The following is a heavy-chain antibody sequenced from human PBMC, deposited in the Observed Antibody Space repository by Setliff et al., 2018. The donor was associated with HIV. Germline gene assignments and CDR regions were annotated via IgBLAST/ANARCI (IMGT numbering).Heavy chain of an antibody. CDR3: ATLKMATIYRDFDY. Sequence: SETLSLTCTVSGGSISSYYWSWIRQPPGKGLEWIGYIYYSGSTNCNPSLKSRVSISVDTSKNQFSLKLSSVTAADTAVYYCATLKMATIYRDFDYWGQGTLVTVPQ. V-gene: IGHV4-59*12. J-gene: IGHJ4*02. CDR2: IYYSGST. D-gene: IGHD5-12*01. CDR1: GGSISSYY.